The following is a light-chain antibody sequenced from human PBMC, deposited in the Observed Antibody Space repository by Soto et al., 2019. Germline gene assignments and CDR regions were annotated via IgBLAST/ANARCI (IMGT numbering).Light chain of an antibody. J-gene: IGLJ1*01. CDR2: DVS. Sequence: QSLLTQPRSVSGYPGQSVTISCTGTSGDVGGYDFVSWYQHHPGKVPKLMIFDVSKRPSGVPDRFSGSKSGSTASLTISGLQAEDEADYYCCSYGGNFYVVGTGTKVTVL. V-gene: IGLV2-11*01. CDR1: SGDVGGYDF. CDR3: CSYGGNFYV.